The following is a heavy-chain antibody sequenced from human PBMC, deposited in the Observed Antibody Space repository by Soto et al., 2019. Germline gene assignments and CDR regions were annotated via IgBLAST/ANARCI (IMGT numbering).Heavy chain of an antibody. CDR3: ARVGKGYGSGYYYYYYGIDV. Sequence: LSLTCAVYGGSFSGYYWSWIRQPPGKGLEWIGEINHSGSTNYNPSLKSRVTISVDTSKNQFSLKLSSVTAADTAVYYCARVGKGYGSGYYYYYYGIDVWGQGTTVTVYS. D-gene: IGHD3-10*01. J-gene: IGHJ6*02. CDR1: GGSFSGYY. V-gene: IGHV4-34*01. CDR2: INHSGST.